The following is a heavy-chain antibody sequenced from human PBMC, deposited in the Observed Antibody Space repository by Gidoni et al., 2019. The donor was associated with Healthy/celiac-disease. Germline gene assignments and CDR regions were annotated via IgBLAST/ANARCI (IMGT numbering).Heavy chain of an antibody. CDR2: INPSGGST. CDR1: GYTFTSYY. CDR3: ARDGVLGLGGYGFDY. J-gene: IGHJ4*02. D-gene: IGHD5-18*01. Sequence: QVQLVQSGAEVKKPGASVKVSCKASGYTFTSYYMHWVRQAPGQGLEWMGIINPSGGSTSYAQKFQGRVTMTRDTSTSTVYMELSSLRSEDTAVYYCARDGVLGLGGYGFDYWGQGTLVTVSS. V-gene: IGHV1-46*01.